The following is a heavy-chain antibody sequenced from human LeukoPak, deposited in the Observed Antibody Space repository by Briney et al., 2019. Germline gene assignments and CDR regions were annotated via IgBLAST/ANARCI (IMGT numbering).Heavy chain of an antibody. J-gene: IGHJ4*02. CDR2: INIYNGNT. CDR1: GYIFSNYA. CDR3: ARIVGPSYSSSWTDVDY. Sequence: ASVNVSCTASGYIFSNYAISCVRQAPGQGLEWMGWINIYNGNTNYAQRLQGRVTMTTDTSTSTAYMELMSLRSDDTAVYYCARIVGPSYSSSWTDVDYWGQGTLVTVSS. D-gene: IGHD6-13*01. V-gene: IGHV1-18*01.